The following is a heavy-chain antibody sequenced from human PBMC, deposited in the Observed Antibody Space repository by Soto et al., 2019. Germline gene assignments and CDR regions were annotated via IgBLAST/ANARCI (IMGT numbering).Heavy chain of an antibody. D-gene: IGHD2-2*01. CDR2: INPSGGST. CDR1: GYTFTSYY. Sequence: ASVKVSCTASGYTFTSYYMHWVRQATGQGLEWMGIINPSGGSTSYAQKFQGRVTMTRDTSTSTVYMELSSLRSEDTAVYYCARDLRYCSSTSCRRLTNWFDPWGQGTLVTVSS. J-gene: IGHJ5*02. CDR3: ARDLRYCSSTSCRRLTNWFDP. V-gene: IGHV1-46*03.